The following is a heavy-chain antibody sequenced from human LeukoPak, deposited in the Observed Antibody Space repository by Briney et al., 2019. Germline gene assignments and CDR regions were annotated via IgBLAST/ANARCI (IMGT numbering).Heavy chain of an antibody. CDR1: GFTFSSNV. CDR3: AKESSGGWYFDY. J-gene: IGHJ4*02. V-gene: IGHV3-23*01. Sequence: GSLRLSCVASGFTFSSNVMIWVRQAPGKGLEWVSSIPASGGSTYYADSVKGRFTISRDNSKNSLYLQMNSLRAEDTAVYYCAKESSGGWYFDYWGQGTLVTVSS. D-gene: IGHD6-19*01. CDR2: IPASGGST.